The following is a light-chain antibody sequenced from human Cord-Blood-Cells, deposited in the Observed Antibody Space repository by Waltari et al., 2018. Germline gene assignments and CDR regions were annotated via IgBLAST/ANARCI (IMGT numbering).Light chain of an antibody. CDR2: AAA. CDR3: QQSYSTPSLT. CDR1: QSIRSS. V-gene: IGKV1-39*01. J-gene: IGKJ4*01. Sequence: DIQMTQSPSSLSASVGDRVPISCRASQSIRSSLNCYQPKPGKAPKLLIYAAASLLRGVPSMFSGSGSGTEFTLSISILQPEDFATYYCQQSYSTPSLTFGGGTKVEIK.